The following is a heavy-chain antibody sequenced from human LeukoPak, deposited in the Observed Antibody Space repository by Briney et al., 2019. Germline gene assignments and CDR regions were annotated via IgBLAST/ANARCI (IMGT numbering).Heavy chain of an antibody. V-gene: IGHV3-53*01. D-gene: IGHD2-21*01. J-gene: IGHJ3*01. CDR2: ICGDGRL. CDR3: ARERGDKDMSGGSSFDV. CDR1: GFTVSNNC. Sequence: GGSLRLSCAAAGFTVSNNCVTWVRQAPGKGLEWVSVICGDGRLFYADSVKGRLSVSRDNSENTVYLQVTSLRADDTAVYFCARERGDKDMSGGSSFDVWGQGTLVIVSS.